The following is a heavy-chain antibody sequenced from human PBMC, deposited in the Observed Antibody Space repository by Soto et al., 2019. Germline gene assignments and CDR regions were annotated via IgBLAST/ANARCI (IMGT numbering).Heavy chain of an antibody. D-gene: IGHD5-12*01. CDR1: GGSIRSGDYY. V-gene: IGHV4-30-4*01. CDR2: IYYSGNT. J-gene: IGHJ4*02. CDR3: ATDLCRGTGCDY. Sequence: PSETLSLTCTVSGGSIRSGDYYWSWIRQPPGKGLESIGYIYYSGNTYYNPSLKSRVTISVDTSKNQFSLKLSSVTAADTAVYHCATDLCRGTGCDYWGQGTLVTVSS.